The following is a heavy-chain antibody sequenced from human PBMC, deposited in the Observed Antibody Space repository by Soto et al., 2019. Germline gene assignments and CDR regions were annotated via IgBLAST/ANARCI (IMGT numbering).Heavy chain of an antibody. Sequence: GGSLRLSCAASGFTFSSYSMNWVRQAPGKGLEWVSSISSSSSYIYYADSVKGRFTISRDNAKNSLYLQMNSLRAEDTAVYYCARRDSSSWYNVGWGQGTLVTVSS. CDR1: GFTFSSYS. V-gene: IGHV3-21*01. CDR2: ISSSSSYI. J-gene: IGHJ4*02. D-gene: IGHD6-13*01. CDR3: ARRDSSSWYNVG.